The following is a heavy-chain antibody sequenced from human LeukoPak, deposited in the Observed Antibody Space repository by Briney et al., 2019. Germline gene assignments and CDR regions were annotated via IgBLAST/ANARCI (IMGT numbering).Heavy chain of an antibody. CDR1: GGTFSSYT. Sequence: ASVKVSCKASGGTFSSYTISWVRQAPGQGLEWMGRIIPILGIANYAQKFQGRVTITADKSTSTAYMELSSLRSEDTAVYYCARDIDIVVVPAAMGSWFDPWGQGTLVTVSS. V-gene: IGHV1-69*04. D-gene: IGHD2-2*01. J-gene: IGHJ5*02. CDR2: IIPILGIA. CDR3: ARDIDIVVVPAAMGSWFDP.